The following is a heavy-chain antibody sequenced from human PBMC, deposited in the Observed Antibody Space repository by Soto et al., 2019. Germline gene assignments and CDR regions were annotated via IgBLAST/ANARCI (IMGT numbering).Heavy chain of an antibody. D-gene: IGHD6-6*01. CDR3: ARESSSSAFDY. CDR2: IYYSGST. Sequence: WETLSLTCTVYGGSVTSGSYYWSWIWQPPGKGLEWIGYIYYSGSTNYNPSLKSRVTISVDTSKNLFSLKLSSVTAADTAVYYCARESSSSAFDYWGQGTLVTVS. CDR1: GGSVTSGSYY. J-gene: IGHJ4*02. V-gene: IGHV4-61*01.